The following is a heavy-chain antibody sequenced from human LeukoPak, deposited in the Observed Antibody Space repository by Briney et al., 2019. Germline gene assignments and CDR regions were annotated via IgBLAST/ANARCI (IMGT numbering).Heavy chain of an antibody. Sequence: KSSETLSLTCTVSGVSISSSPYYWGWLRQSPGKGLEWIGNIYYSGSTFYSPSLKSRVFISVETSKNQFSLTMISVTAADTAVYYCARLGAGSGIYWPQYFDYWGQGTLVTVSS. CDR2: IYYSGST. CDR3: ARLGAGSGIYWPQYFDY. V-gene: IGHV4-39*01. CDR1: GVSISSSPYY. J-gene: IGHJ4*02. D-gene: IGHD3-10*01.